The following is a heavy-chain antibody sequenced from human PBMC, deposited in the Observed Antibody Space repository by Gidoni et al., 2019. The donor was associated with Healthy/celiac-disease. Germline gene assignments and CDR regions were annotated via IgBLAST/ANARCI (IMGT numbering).Heavy chain of an antibody. Sequence: QVQLQESGPGLVKPSGTLSLTCAVSGGSIRSSNWWSWVRQPPGKGLEWIGEIYHSGSTNYNPSLKSRVTISVDKSKNQFSLKLSSVTAADTAVYYCAREGRGDPPYYYYYGMDVWGQGTTVTVSS. J-gene: IGHJ6*02. D-gene: IGHD3-10*01. CDR1: GGSIRSSNW. V-gene: IGHV4-4*02. CDR2: IYHSGST. CDR3: AREGRGDPPYYYYYGMDV.